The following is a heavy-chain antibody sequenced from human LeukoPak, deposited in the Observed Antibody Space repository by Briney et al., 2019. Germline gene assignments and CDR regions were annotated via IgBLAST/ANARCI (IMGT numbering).Heavy chain of an antibody. Sequence: GGSLRLSCAASGFTFSSYGMHWVRQAPGKGLEWVAFIRYDGSNKYYADSVKGRFTISRDNSKNTLYLQMNSLRAEDTAVYYCAKDHIVVVPAAIVDDAFDIWGQGTMVTVSS. D-gene: IGHD2-2*01. J-gene: IGHJ3*02. V-gene: IGHV3-30*02. CDR1: GFTFSSYG. CDR3: AKDHIVVVPAAIVDDAFDI. CDR2: IRYDGSNK.